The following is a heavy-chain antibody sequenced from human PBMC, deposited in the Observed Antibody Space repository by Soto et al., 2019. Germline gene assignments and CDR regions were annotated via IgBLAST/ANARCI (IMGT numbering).Heavy chain of an antibody. CDR3: ARGSGTIYRQAFDI. V-gene: IGHV6-1*01. J-gene: IGHJ3*02. CDR2: TYYRSKWYN. Sequence: SQTLSLTCAISGDSVSSNSAAGNWIRQSPSRGLEWLGRTYYRSKWYNDYAVSVKSRITINPDTSKNQFSLQLNSVTPEDTAVYYCARGSGTIYRQAFDIWGQGTMVTVSS. CDR1: GDSVSSNSAA. D-gene: IGHD3-10*01.